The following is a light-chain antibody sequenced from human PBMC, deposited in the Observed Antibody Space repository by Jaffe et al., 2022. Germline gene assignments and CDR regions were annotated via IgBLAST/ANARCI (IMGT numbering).Light chain of an antibody. Sequence: DIQMTQSPSSLSASLGDRVTITCRASHDIKKYLNWYQQKPGKAPKLLIYDASDLQPGVPSRFSGTRSGTDFTFIISSLQPEDIATYYCQQFDGLPFTFGQGTRLDIK. CDR2: DAS. CDR3: QQFDGLPFT. CDR1: HDIKKY. J-gene: IGKJ2*01. V-gene: IGKV1-33*01.